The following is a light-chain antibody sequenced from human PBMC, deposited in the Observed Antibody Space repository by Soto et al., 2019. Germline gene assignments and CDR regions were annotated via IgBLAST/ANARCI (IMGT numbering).Light chain of an antibody. CDR2: KAS. V-gene: IGKV1-5*03. Sequence: ASQTISSWLAWYQQKPGKAPKLLIYKASTLKSGVPSRFSGRGYGTDFTLPLSRLHPDAVATNYGQHHTADSKAFGEGTKVDIK. J-gene: IGKJ1*01. CDR1: QTISSW. CDR3: QHHTADSKA.